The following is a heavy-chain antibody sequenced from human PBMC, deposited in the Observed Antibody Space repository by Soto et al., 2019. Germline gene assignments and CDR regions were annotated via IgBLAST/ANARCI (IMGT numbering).Heavy chain of an antibody. CDR3: AKTPTVTTIFLLDY. D-gene: IGHD4-17*01. CDR2: ISGSGVST. CDR1: VFTFSSYA. Sequence: GSLRLSCAASVFTFSSYAMSWVRQAPGKGLEWVSAISGSGVSTYYADSVKGRFTISRDNSKNTLYLQMNSLRAEDTAVYYCAKTPTVTTIFLLDYWGQGTLVTVSS. J-gene: IGHJ4*02. V-gene: IGHV3-23*01.